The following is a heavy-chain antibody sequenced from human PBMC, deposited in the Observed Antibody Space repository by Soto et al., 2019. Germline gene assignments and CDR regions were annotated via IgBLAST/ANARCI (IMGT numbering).Heavy chain of an antibody. V-gene: IGHV3-30-3*01. D-gene: IGHD3-22*01. CDR2: ISYVGSNK. CDR3: ARDYYDSSGYRMFDY. CDR1: GFTFSSYA. Sequence: QVQLVESGGGVVQPGRSLRLSCAASGFTFSSYAMHWVRQAPGKGLEWVAVISYVGSNKYYADSVKGRFTISRDNSKNTLYLQMNSLRAEDTAVYYCARDYYDSSGYRMFDYWGQGTLVTVSS. J-gene: IGHJ4*02.